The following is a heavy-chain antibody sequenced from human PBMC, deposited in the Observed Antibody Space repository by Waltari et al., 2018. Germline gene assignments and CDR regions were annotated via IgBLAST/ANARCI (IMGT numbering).Heavy chain of an antibody. CDR2: IRYDGSNK. CDR3: AKDQRFGELFHD. V-gene: IGHV3-30*02. J-gene: IGHJ4*02. Sequence: QVQLVESGGGVVQPGGSLRLSCAASGFTFSSYGMHWVRQAPGKGLEWVAFIRYDGSNKYYADSVKGRFTISRDNSKNTLYLQMNSLRAEDTAVYYCAKDQRFGELFHDWGQGTLVTVSS. D-gene: IGHD3-10*01. CDR1: GFTFSSYG.